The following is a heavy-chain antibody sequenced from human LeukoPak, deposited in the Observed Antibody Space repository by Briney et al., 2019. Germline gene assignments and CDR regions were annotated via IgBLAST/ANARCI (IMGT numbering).Heavy chain of an antibody. V-gene: IGHV4-4*07. CDR2: IYTSGTT. CDR1: GDSISSYY. J-gene: IGHJ4*02. D-gene: IGHD3-22*01. Sequence: KPSETLSLTCTVSGDSISSYYWSWIRQPAGKGLEWIGRIYTSGTTNYNPSLKSRVTMSVDTSKNQFSLKMRSVTAADTAVYYCARANYDGSDYWGQGTLVTVSS. CDR3: ARANYDGSDY.